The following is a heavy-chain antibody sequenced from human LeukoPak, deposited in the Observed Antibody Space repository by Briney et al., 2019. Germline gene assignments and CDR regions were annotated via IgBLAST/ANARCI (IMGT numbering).Heavy chain of an antibody. V-gene: IGHV3-66*01. CDR2: IYSGGAT. CDR1: GVTVSNNY. D-gene: IGHD6-6*01. CDR3: ARDTPAVAANTYG. J-gene: IGHJ4*02. Sequence: GGSLRLSCAASGVTVSNNYMRWVRQAPGKGLEWVSLIYSGGATFYADAVKGRFTISRDGSKNTLYLQMNSLRAEDTAVYYCARDTPAVAANTYGWGQGTLVTVSS.